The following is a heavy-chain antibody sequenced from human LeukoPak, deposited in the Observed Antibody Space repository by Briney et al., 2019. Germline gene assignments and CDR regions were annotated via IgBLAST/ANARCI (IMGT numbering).Heavy chain of an antibody. D-gene: IGHD5-18*01. CDR3: AKDIQAAN. Sequence: QSGGSLRLSCAASGFTFSDYYTSWIRQGPEKGLQWVSLISSTGYNSYYADSVKGRFTVSRDNSKNIVYLQMNSLRAEDTALYYCAKDIQAANWGQGTLVTVSS. J-gene: IGHJ1*01. CDR1: GFTFSDYY. CDR2: ISSTGYNS. V-gene: IGHV3-23*01.